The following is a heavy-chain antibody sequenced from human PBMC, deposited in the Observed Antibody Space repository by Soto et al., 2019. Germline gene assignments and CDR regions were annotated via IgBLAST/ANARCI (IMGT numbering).Heavy chain of an antibody. D-gene: IGHD3-22*01. CDR2: IDPSDSYT. Sequence: LVESLKISCKGSGYSFATYWISWLRQMPVKGLEWIGKIDPSDSYTNYSPSFQGHVTISADKSISTAYLQWSGLKASDTAMYYCARRHYYDSSGYYGDGAFDIWGQGTMVTVSS. CDR3: ARRHYYDSSGYYGDGAFDI. V-gene: IGHV5-10-1*01. CDR1: GYSFATYW. J-gene: IGHJ3*02.